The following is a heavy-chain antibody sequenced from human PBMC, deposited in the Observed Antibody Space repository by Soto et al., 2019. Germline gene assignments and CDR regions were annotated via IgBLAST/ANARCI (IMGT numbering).Heavy chain of an antibody. Sequence: GGSLRLSCAGSGFTFGDSYMSWIRQAPGKGLEWLSYISPGSRYPAYADSVKGRLTISRDNAKRSLYLQMMSLTAEDTAIYYCVRGGGGGRFDPWGQGTMVTVSS. V-gene: IGHV3-11*06. CDR2: ISPGSRYP. J-gene: IGHJ5*02. CDR1: GFTFGDSY. CDR3: VRGGGGGRFDP. D-gene: IGHD2-15*01.